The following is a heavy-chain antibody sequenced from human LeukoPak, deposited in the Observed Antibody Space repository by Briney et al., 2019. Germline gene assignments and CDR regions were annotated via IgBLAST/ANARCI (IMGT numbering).Heavy chain of an antibody. D-gene: IGHD3-16*01. Sequence: GTSLRLSCTASGFTFAGYGMHWVRQAPGKGLEWVALIIYYGSNKYHVDSVKGRFTVSRDNSNNTLYLQMNSLRAEDTAVYYCARDRAWDYFDYWGQGTLVTVSS. CDR1: GFTFAGYG. CDR3: ARDRAWDYFDY. CDR2: IIYYGSNK. J-gene: IGHJ4*02. V-gene: IGHV3-30*03.